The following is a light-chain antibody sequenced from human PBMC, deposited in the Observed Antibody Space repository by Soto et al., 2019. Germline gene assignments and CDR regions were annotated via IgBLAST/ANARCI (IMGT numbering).Light chain of an antibody. CDR3: QQYGSSPPGT. Sequence: EIVLTQSPGTLSLSPGESATLVCMGSQFIHSRYLAWYQQKPGQAPRLLMYGISRRATGIPDRFSGSGSGTDFTLTITRLAPEDFAVYYCQQYGSSPPGTFGQGTKVDIK. CDR1: QFIHSRY. CDR2: GIS. V-gene: IGKV3-20*01. J-gene: IGKJ1*01.